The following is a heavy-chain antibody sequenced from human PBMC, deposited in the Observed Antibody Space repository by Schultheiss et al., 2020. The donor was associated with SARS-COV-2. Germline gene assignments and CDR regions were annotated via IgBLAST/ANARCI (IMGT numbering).Heavy chain of an antibody. V-gene: IGHV4-61*08. CDR1: GGSISSGGYY. D-gene: IGHD6-6*01. CDR3: AKDWGGSSPYYFDY. Sequence: SQTLSLTCTVSGGSISSGGYYWSWIRQHPGKGLEWIGYSYYTGSTHYNPSLKSRVAISVDTSKNQFSLNLTSVTAADTAIYYCAKDWGGSSPYYFDYWGQGTLVTVSS. CDR2: SYYTGST. J-gene: IGHJ4*02.